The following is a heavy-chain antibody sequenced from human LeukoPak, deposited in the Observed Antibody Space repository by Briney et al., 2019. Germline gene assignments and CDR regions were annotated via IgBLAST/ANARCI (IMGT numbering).Heavy chain of an antibody. CDR3: ASGYSSSWYVDY. D-gene: IGHD6-13*01. CDR2: IIPIFGTA. Sequence: SVKVSCKASGGTFSSYDISRVRQAPGQGLEWMGGIIPIFGTANYAQKFQGRVTITADESTSTAYMELSSLRSEDTAVYYCASGYSSSWYVDYWGQGTLVTVSS. V-gene: IGHV1-69*13. CDR1: GGTFSSYD. J-gene: IGHJ4*02.